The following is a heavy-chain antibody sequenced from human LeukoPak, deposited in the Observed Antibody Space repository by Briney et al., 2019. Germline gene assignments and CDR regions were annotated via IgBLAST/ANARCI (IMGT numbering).Heavy chain of an antibody. Sequence: PGGSLRLSCAASGFTFSSYGMHWVRQAPGKGLEWVAVIWYDGSNKYYADSVKGRFTISRDNSKNTLYLQMNSLRAEDTAVYYCAKDLGDIVATLDYWGQGTLVTVSS. CDR2: IWYDGSNK. V-gene: IGHV3-33*06. CDR3: AKDLGDIVATLDY. D-gene: IGHD5-12*01. J-gene: IGHJ4*02. CDR1: GFTFSSYG.